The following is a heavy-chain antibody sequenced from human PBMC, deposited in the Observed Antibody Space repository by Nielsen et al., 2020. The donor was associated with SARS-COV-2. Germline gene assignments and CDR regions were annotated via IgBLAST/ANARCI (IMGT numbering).Heavy chain of an antibody. CDR3: ASMSSSWYYYFDY. CDR1: GGSISSYY. CDR2: IYYSGST. Sequence: SETLSLTCTVSGGSISSYYWSWIRQPPGKGLEWIGYIYYSGSTNYNPSLKSRVTISVDTSKNQFSLKLSSVTAADTAVYYCASMSSSWYYYFDYWGQGTLVTVSS. D-gene: IGHD6-13*01. V-gene: IGHV4-59*01. J-gene: IGHJ4*02.